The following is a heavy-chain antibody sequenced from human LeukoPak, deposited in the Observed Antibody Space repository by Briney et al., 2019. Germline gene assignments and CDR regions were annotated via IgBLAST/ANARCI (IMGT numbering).Heavy chain of an antibody. CDR3: ARGPNRYYFDY. J-gene: IGHJ4*02. CDR1: GGSISSHY. V-gene: IGHV4-59*11. Sequence: SETLSLTCTVSGGSISSHYWSWIRQPPGKGLEWIGYIYYSGSTNYNPSLKSRVTISVDTSKNQFSLKLSSVTAADTAVYYCARGPNRYYFDYWGQGTLVTVSS. D-gene: IGHD2/OR15-2a*01. CDR2: IYYSGST.